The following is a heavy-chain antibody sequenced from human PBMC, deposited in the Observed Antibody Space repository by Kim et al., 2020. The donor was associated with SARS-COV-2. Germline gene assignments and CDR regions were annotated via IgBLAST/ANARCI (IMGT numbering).Heavy chain of an antibody. CDR2: ISGDGGST. CDR3: AKDTGAGYSSLGGNFDY. V-gene: IGHV3-43*02. CDR1: GFTFDDYA. Sequence: GGSLRLSCAASGFTFDDYAMHWVRQAPGKGLEWVSLISGDGGSTYYADSVKGRFTISRDNSKNSLYLQMNSLRTEDTALYYCAKDTGAGYSSLGGNFDYWGQGTLVTVSS. D-gene: IGHD6-13*01. J-gene: IGHJ4*02.